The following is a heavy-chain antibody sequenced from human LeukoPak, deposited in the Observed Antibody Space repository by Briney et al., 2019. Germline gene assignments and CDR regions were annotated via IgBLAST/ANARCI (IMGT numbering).Heavy chain of an antibody. J-gene: IGHJ6*03. D-gene: IGHD6-19*01. CDR1: GYSITNDYY. CDR3: ARVGQWHLGRYYMDV. V-gene: IGHV4-38-2*02. CDR2: IYHSGTT. Sequence: PSETLSLTCTVSGYSITNDYYWGWIRQPPWKGLEWIGSIYHSGTTYYNPSLKSRVSISGDTSKNQISMKLSSVTAADTAVYYCARVGQWHLGRYYMDVWGKGTTVTVSS.